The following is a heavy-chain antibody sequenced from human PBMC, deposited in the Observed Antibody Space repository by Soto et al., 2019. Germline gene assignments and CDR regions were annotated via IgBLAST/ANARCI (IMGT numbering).Heavy chain of an antibody. V-gene: IGHV1-18*01. D-gene: IGHD1-1*01. Sequence: QVQLVQSGAEVKQPGASVKVSCRAPGYTFSSHGVSWMRQAPGQGLEWMGWIYIDDTKYAQNFQGRVTMTTDTSTSTVYMELRSLRSDDTAVYYCARDRDWNLDYWGQGTLVTVSS. CDR2: IYIDDT. CDR3: ARDRDWNLDY. CDR1: GYTFSSHG. J-gene: IGHJ4*02.